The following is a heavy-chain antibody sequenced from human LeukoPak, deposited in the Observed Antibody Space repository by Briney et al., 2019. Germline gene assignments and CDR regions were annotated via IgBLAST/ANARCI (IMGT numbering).Heavy chain of an antibody. V-gene: IGHV4-34*01. CDR2: INHSGST. J-gene: IGHJ4*02. CDR3: ARYCRGGSCNGYYFDY. CDR1: GGSFSGYY. Sequence: KPSETLSLTCAVYGGSFSGYYWSWIRQPPGKGLEWIGEINHSGSTNYNPSLKSRVTISVDTSENQFSLKLTSVTAADTAVYYRARYCRGGSCNGYYFDYWGQGTLVTVSS. D-gene: IGHD2-15*01.